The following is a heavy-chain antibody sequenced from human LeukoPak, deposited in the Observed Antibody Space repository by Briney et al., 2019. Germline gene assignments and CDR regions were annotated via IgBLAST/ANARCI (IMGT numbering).Heavy chain of an antibody. V-gene: IGHV1-18*01. Sequence: GASVKVSCKASGYTFTSYGISWVRQAPGQGLEWMGWISAYNGNTNYAQKLQGRVTMTTDTSTSTAYMELRSLRSDDTAVYYCAKDQPHHGSSWYKSAFGPFDYWGQGTLVTVSS. CDR1: GYTFTSYG. CDR3: AKDQPHHGSSWYKSAFGPFDY. CDR2: ISAYNGNT. D-gene: IGHD6-13*01. J-gene: IGHJ4*02.